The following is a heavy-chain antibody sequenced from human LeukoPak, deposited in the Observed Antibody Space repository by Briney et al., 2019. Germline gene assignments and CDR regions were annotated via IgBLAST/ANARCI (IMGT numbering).Heavy chain of an antibody. J-gene: IGHJ4*02. V-gene: IGHV3-11*01. CDR2: ISSSGSTI. CDR3: AREWVGDYYDY. CDR1: GFTFSDYY. D-gene: IGHD3-3*01. Sequence: GGSERLSCAASGFTFSDYYMSWIRQAPEKGLEWVSYISSSGSTIYYADSVKGRFTISRDNAKNSLYLQMNSLRAEDTAVYYCAREWVGDYYDYWGQGTLVTVSS.